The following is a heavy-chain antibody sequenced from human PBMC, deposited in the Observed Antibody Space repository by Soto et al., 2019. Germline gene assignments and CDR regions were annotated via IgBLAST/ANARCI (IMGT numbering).Heavy chain of an antibody. D-gene: IGHD2-2*01. V-gene: IGHV3-23*01. CDR3: SRGYCSSASCYRGYFDY. CDR1: EFTFSSYA. J-gene: IGHJ4*02. Sequence: PGGSLRLSCAASEFTFSSYAMNWVRQAPGKGLEWVSGISGGGGATYYADSVKGRFTISRDSSKNTLYLQMNSLRAEDTSVYYCSRGYCSSASCYRGYFDYWGQGTLVTVAS. CDR2: ISGGGGAT.